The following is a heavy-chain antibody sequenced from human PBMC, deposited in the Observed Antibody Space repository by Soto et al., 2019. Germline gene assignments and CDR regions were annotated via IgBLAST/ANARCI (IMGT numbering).Heavy chain of an antibody. Sequence: GGSLRLSCAASGFTFSSYAMSWVRQAPGKGLEWVSAISGSGGSTYYADSVKGRFTISRDNSKNTLYLQMNSLRAEDTAVYYCAKDHTIVGATWIDYWGQGTLVTVSS. CDR1: GFTFSSYA. CDR2: ISGSGGST. CDR3: AKDHTIVGATWIDY. V-gene: IGHV3-23*01. J-gene: IGHJ4*02. D-gene: IGHD1-26*01.